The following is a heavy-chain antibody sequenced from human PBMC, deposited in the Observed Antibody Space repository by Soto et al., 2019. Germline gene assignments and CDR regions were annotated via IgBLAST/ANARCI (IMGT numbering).Heavy chain of an antibody. CDR1: GGTFSSYA. D-gene: IGHD3-3*01. CDR3: ARVGETLDLWYYGMDV. Sequence: GASVKVSCKASGGTFSSYAISWVRQAPGQGLEWMGGIIPIFGTANYAQKFQGRVTITADESTSTAYMELSSLRSEDTAVYYCARVGETLDLWYYGMDVWGQGTTVTVSS. V-gene: IGHV1-69*13. CDR2: IIPIFGTA. J-gene: IGHJ6*02.